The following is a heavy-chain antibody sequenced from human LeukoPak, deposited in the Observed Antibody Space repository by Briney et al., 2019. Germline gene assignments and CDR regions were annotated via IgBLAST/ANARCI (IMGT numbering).Heavy chain of an antibody. Sequence: ASVKVSCKASGYTFTSYDINWVRQATGQGLEWMGWMNPNSGNTGYAQKFQGRVTMTRNTSISTAYMELSSLRSEDTAVYYCARGRRSGYYSWFDPWGQGTLVTVSS. J-gene: IGHJ5*02. V-gene: IGHV1-8*01. CDR1: GYTFTSYD. CDR3: ARGRRSGYYSWFDP. CDR2: MNPNSGNT. D-gene: IGHD3-3*01.